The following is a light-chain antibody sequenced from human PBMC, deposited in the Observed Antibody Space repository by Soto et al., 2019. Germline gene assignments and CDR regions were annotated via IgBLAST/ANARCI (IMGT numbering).Light chain of an antibody. CDR2: DAT. CDR3: QQRSDWQYT. J-gene: IGKJ2*01. V-gene: IGKV3D-11*02. Sequence: TQSPSTLSASVGDRVTITCRASQSISSWLAWYRQKPGQAPRLLIYDATNRASGVSARFSGSRSGTDFTLTISSLQPEDFAVYFCQQRSDWQYTFGQGTKGDIK. CDR1: QSISSW.